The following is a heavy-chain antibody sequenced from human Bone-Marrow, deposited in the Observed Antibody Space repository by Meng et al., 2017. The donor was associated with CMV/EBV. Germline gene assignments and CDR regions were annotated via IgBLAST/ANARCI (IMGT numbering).Heavy chain of an antibody. J-gene: IGHJ5*02. CDR3: ARDGAARGARDWFDP. Sequence: ASVKVSCKASGYTFTGYSIHWVRQAPGQGLEWMGWINPNRGDTNYAQRFQGRVTMTRDTSISTAYMELNGLRSDDTAVYYCARDGAARGARDWFDPWVQGTLVTVSS. CDR2: INPNRGDT. D-gene: IGHD1-26*01. CDR1: GYTFTGYS. V-gene: IGHV1-2*02.